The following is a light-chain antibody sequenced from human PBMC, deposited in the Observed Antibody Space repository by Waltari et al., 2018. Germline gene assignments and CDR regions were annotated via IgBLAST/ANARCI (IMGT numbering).Light chain of an antibody. Sequence: DIQMTQSPYTLSVSVGDRVTITCRASQSISNWLAWYQQKPGKAPKRLIYKASNLESGVPSRFSGSGSGTEFTLTISSLQPDDFATYYCQQYDNYWTFGQGTKVEI. CDR2: KAS. V-gene: IGKV1-5*03. CDR3: QQYDNYWT. CDR1: QSISNW. J-gene: IGKJ1*01.